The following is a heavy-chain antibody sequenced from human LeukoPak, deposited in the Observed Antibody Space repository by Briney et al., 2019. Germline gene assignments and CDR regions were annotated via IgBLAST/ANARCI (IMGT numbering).Heavy chain of an antibody. CDR3: ARGPHWDPHFDY. D-gene: IGHD7-27*01. CDR2: INPNSGGT. J-gene: IGHJ4*02. Sequence: ASVKVSCKASGFTFTAYYMHWVRQAPGQGLEWMGWINPNSGGTNYAQKFQGRVTMTRDTSIRTAYMELSRLRSDDTAVYYCARGPHWDPHFDYWGQGTLVTVSS. CDR1: GFTFTAYY. V-gene: IGHV1-2*02.